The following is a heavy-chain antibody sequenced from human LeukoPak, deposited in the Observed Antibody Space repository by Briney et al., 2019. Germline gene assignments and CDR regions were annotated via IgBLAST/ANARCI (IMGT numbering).Heavy chain of an antibody. CDR2: IYSGGST. J-gene: IGHJ4*02. V-gene: IGHV3-66*01. Sequence: GGSLRLSCAASGFTVSSNYMSWVRQAPGKGLEWVSVIYSGGSTYYADSVKGRFTISRDNSKNTLYLQMNSLRAEDTAVYYCARDRRGYSGYDWGQGTLVTVSS. D-gene: IGHD5-12*01. CDR3: ARDRRGYSGYD. CDR1: GFTVSSNY.